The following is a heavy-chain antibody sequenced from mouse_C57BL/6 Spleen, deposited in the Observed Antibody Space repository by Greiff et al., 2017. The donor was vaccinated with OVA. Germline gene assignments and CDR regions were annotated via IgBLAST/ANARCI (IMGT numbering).Heavy chain of an antibody. J-gene: IGHJ4*01. CDR1: GFSFNTYA. CDR3: VRPSSYGYYAMDY. CDR2: IRSKSNNYAT. V-gene: IGHV10-1*01. D-gene: IGHD1-1*01. Sequence: EVQVVESGGGLVQPKGSLKLSCAASGFSFNTYAMNWVRQAPGKGLEWVARIRSKSNNYATYYADSVKNRFTISRDDSESMLYLQMNNLKTEDTAMYYCVRPSSYGYYAMDYWGQGTSVTVSS.